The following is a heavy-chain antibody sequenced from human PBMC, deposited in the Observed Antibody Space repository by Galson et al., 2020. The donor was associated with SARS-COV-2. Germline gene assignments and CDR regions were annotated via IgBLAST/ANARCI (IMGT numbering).Heavy chain of an antibody. CDR3: ARHLSGRDYPMDV. CDR2: IYYSGMT. Sequence: ETSETLSLTCTVSGGSINSYYWSWIRQSPGKGLEYIGWIYYSGMTKYNPSLQSRLTMSVDTSNNQFSLKLSSVTAADTAVYYCARHLSGRDYPMDVWGQGTTVTVSS. CDR1: GGSINSYY. V-gene: IGHV4-59*08. J-gene: IGHJ6*02. D-gene: IGHD3-10*01.